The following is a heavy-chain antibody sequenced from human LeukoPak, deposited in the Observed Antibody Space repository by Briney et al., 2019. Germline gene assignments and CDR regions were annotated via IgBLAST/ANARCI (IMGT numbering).Heavy chain of an antibody. V-gene: IGHV1-2*02. D-gene: IGHD3-16*01. CDR3: ARRDSFGGVYYFDY. CDR2: INPNSGGT. CDR1: GYTFTGYY. Sequence: ASVKVSCKASGYTFTGYYMHWVRQAPGQGLEWMGWINPNSGGTDFPQKFQGRVTMTRDTSISTAYMELSRLRSDDTAVYYCARRDSFGGVYYFDYWGQGTLVTVSS. J-gene: IGHJ4*02.